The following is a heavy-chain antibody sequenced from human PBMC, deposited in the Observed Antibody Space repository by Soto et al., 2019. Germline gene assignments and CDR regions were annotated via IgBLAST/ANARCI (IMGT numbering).Heavy chain of an antibody. CDR3: ARGHDTSSYWYFDL. CDR1: GFTFSTYG. J-gene: IGHJ2*01. Sequence: GGSLRLSCAASGFTFSTYGMHWVRQAPGKGLEWMAVIWKDGSNNFSADSVKGRFIISRDNSESSLYLQMNSLRAEDTAVYYCARGHDTSSYWYFDLWGRGTLVTVS. D-gene: IGHD6-6*01. CDR2: IWKDGSNN. V-gene: IGHV3-33*01.